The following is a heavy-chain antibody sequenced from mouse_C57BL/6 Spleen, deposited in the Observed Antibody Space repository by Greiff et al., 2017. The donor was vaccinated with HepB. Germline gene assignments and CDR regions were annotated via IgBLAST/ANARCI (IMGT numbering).Heavy chain of an antibody. CDR2: IYPGSGST. J-gene: IGHJ2*01. CDR1: GYTFTSYW. V-gene: IGHV1-55*01. Sequence: VQLQQSGAELVKPGASVKMSCKASGYTFTSYWITWVKQRPGQGLEWIGDIYPGSGSTNYNEKFKSKATLTVDTSSSTAYMQLSSLTSEDSAVYYCARGYYSNYDYFDYWGQGTTLTVSS. CDR3: ARGYYSNYDYFDY. D-gene: IGHD2-5*01.